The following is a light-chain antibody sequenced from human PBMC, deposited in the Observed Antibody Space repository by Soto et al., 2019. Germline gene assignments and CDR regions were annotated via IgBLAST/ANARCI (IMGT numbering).Light chain of an antibody. CDR3: SSYTISNTLPFV. J-gene: IGLJ1*01. CDR2: EVT. V-gene: IGLV2-14*01. Sequence: QSAVTQPASVSSSPGQSITISCTGTRRDVGGYNYVSWYQQYPGKSPKLLIYEVTHRPSGVSNRFSGSKSGNTASLTISGLQAEDEADYYCSSYTISNTLPFVFGTGTKVTVL. CDR1: RRDVGGYNY.